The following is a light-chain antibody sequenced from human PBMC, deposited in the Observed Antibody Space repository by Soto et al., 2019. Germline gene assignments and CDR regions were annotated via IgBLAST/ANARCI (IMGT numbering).Light chain of an antibody. CDR2: GAS. CDR3: QLDGTSRT. CDR1: QSVSSSY. V-gene: IGKV3-20*01. Sequence: EIVLTQSPGTLSLSPGERATLSCRASQSVSSSYLAWYQQKPGQAPRLLIYGASTRATGIPDRFSGSGSGTDITLTIRRVQHEDFAEYCRQLDGTSRTFGRGTKVDIK. J-gene: IGKJ1*01.